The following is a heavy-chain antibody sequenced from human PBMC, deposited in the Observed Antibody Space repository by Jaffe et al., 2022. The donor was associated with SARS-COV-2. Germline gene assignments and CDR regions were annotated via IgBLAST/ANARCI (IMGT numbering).Heavy chain of an antibody. CDR2: ISYDGSNK. Sequence: QVQLVESGGGVVQPGRSLRLSCAASGFTFSSYAMHWVRQAPGKGLEWVAVISYDGSNKYYADSVKGRFTISRDNSKNTLYLQMNSLRAEDTAVYYCARDLLEVATAAFDIWGQGTMVTVSS. CDR1: GFTFSSYA. D-gene: IGHD5-12*01. J-gene: IGHJ3*02. V-gene: IGHV3-30*04. CDR3: ARDLLEVATAAFDI.